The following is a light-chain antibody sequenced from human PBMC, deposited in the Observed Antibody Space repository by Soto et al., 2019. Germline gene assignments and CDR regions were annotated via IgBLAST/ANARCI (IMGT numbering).Light chain of an antibody. Sequence: ETVMTQSPATLSVSPGDRATLSCRAGHSVNTNLAWYQQKAGQTPRLLIYGASSRATGITARFSGSGSGTEFTPSISSLTSEDFAVYYCKKYNNWPSITFGQEIRLEIK. CDR1: HSVNTN. CDR2: GAS. CDR3: KKYNNWPSIT. J-gene: IGKJ5*01. V-gene: IGKV3D-15*01.